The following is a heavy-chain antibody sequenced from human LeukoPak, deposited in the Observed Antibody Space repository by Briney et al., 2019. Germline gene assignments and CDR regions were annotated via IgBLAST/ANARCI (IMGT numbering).Heavy chain of an antibody. CDR3: SRSQFDY. J-gene: IGHJ4*02. Sequence: PGGSLRLSCATSGFPFSSYWMLWVRQAPGKGLVWVSRINGDGTVTTYADSVEGRFTISRDNTKNILYLQMNNLRAEDTATYYCSRSQFDYWGQGTLVTVSS. V-gene: IGHV3-74*03. CDR2: INGDGTVT. CDR1: GFPFSSYW.